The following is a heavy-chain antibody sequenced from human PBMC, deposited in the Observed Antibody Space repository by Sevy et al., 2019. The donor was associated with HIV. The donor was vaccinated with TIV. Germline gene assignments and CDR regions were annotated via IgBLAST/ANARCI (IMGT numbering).Heavy chain of an antibody. CDR2: LSYDGSTT. D-gene: IGHD4-17*01. J-gene: IGHJ4*02. CDR3: ARDGDYSINWSPFY. V-gene: IGHV3-30-3*01. CDR1: GFTFSAHA. Sequence: GGSLRLSCAASGFTFSAHAMHWVRQGPGKGLEWVAVLSYDGSTTYYADSVKGRFTVSRDNSKNTLYLQMDSLRTEDTAVYYCARDGDYSINWSPFYWGQGTLVTVSS.